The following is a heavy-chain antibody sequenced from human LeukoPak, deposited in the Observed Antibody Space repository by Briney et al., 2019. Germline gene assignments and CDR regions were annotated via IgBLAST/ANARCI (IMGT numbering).Heavy chain of an antibody. CDR2: MDKETNLYAT. V-gene: IGHV3-73*01. Sequence: GGSLRLSCVASGFTSSDSAIHWVRQSSGKGLEWIGHMDKETNLYATALAASVKGRFTVSRDDSKNTAYLHMNSLKTEDTALYYCTRDSGTYNWFDPWGQGTLVTVSS. CDR3: TRDSGTYNWFDP. J-gene: IGHJ5*02. D-gene: IGHD1-26*01. CDR1: GFTSSDSA.